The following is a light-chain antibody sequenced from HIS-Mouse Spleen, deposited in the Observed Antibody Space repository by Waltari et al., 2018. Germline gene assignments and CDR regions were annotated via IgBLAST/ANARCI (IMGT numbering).Light chain of an antibody. J-gene: IGLJ3*02. CDR1: SSDVGSYNL. CDR2: EGS. CDR3: CSYAVSSTWV. V-gene: IGLV2-23*01. Sequence: QSALTQPASVSGSPGQSITISCTGTSSDVGSYNLVSWYQQHPGQAPKLMIYEGSKRPSGVSNRFSGSKSVNTASLTISGLQAEDEADYYCCSYAVSSTWVFGGGTKLTVL.